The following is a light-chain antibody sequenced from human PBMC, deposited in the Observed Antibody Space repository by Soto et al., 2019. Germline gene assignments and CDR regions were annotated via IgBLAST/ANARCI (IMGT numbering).Light chain of an antibody. CDR3: MQTLQTPYT. V-gene: IGKV2-28*01. CDR2: LAS. J-gene: IGKJ2*01. Sequence: DIVMTQSPLSLPVTPGEPASISYRSSQSLLSSNGNNFLDWYLQKPGQSPQLLIYLASNRAPGVPHRFSGSGSGTDFTLKISRVEAEDVGIYYCMQTLQTPYTLGQGTKLEIK. CDR1: QSLLSSNGNNF.